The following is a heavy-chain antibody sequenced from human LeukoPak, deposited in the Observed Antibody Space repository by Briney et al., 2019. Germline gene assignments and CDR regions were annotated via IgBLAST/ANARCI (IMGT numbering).Heavy chain of an antibody. D-gene: IGHD4-17*01. Sequence: PGGSLRLSCAVSGFTFSSSAMSWVRQAPGKGLEWVSAISRSGGGTYYADSVKGRFTISRDNSKNTLYLQVNSLRAEDTAVYYCAKDGQYGDYWYYYMDVWGKGTTVTVSS. CDR3: AKDGQYGDYWYYYMDV. J-gene: IGHJ6*03. CDR1: GFTFSSSA. CDR2: ISRSGGGT. V-gene: IGHV3-23*01.